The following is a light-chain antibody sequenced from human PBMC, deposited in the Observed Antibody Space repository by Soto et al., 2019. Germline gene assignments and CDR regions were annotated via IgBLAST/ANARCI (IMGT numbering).Light chain of an antibody. V-gene: IGLV2-8*01. CDR1: SSDVGAYGY. J-gene: IGLJ1*01. Sequence: QSVLTQPPSASGSPGQSVTISCTGTSSDVGAYGYVSWYQQHPGKAPKLMIYEINKRPSGVPDRFTGSKSDNTASLTVSGLQAEDEADYYCSSFAGSNNFPYVFGTGTKLTVL. CDR2: EIN. CDR3: SSFAGSNNFPYV.